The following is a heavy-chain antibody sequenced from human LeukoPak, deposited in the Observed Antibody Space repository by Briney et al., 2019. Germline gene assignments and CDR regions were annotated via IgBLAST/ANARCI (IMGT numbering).Heavy chain of an antibody. J-gene: IGHJ6*03. D-gene: IGHD1-26*01. CDR2: ISGSGGST. CDR3: AKSAGATGYYYFYMDV. CDR1: GFTFSNYG. Sequence: GGSLRLSCAASGFTFSNYGMHWVRQAPGKGLGWVSAISGSGGSTYYADSVKGRFTISRDNSRNTLYLQMNSLRAEDTAVYYCAKSAGATGYYYFYMDVWGKGTTVTVSS. V-gene: IGHV3-23*01.